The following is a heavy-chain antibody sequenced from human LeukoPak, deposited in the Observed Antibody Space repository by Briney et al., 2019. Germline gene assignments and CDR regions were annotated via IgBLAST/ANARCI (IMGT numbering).Heavy chain of an antibody. Sequence: GGSLILSCAASGFTFSTYAMSWVRQPPGKGLEWVSVISTDGDSTSYADSVKGRFTVSRDNSENTLYLQMNSLRVEDTAIYYCAKEIWVQELYGMDVWGQGATVIVSS. CDR2: ISTDGDST. J-gene: IGHJ6*02. V-gene: IGHV3-23*01. CDR3: AKEIWVQELYGMDV. D-gene: IGHD1-7*01. CDR1: GFTFSTYA.